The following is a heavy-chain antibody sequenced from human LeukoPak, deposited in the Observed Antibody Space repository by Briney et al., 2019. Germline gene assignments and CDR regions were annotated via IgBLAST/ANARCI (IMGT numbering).Heavy chain of an antibody. D-gene: IGHD5-18*01. J-gene: IGHJ3*02. CDR1: GGSFSGYY. CDR3: ARGAPKEIQLWLRLRGVAFDI. Sequence: SETLSLTCAVYGGSFSGYYWSWIRQPPGKGLEWIGEINHSGSTNYNPSLKSRGTISVDTSKNQFSLKLNSVTAADTAVYYCARGAPKEIQLWLRLRGVAFDIWGQGTMVTVSS. V-gene: IGHV4-34*01. CDR2: INHSGST.